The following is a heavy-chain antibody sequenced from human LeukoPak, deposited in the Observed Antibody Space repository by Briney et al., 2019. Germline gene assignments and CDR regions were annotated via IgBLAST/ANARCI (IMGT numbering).Heavy chain of an antibody. V-gene: IGHV4-39*01. CDR1: GGSISIGSYY. D-gene: IGHD6-13*01. Sequence: SETLSLTCTVSGGSISIGSYYWGWIRQPPGEGLEWIGSLYYTGNTYYNASLKTRVTISVDTSKNQFSLKVSSVTAADTAVYYCARHGSSWYYFDYWGQGTLVTVSS. J-gene: IGHJ4*02. CDR3: ARHGSSWYYFDY. CDR2: LYYTGNT.